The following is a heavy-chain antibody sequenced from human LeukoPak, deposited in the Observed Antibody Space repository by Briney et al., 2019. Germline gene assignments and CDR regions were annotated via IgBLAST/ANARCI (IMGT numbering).Heavy chain of an antibody. Sequence: SETLSLTCIVSGGSMSSYYWSWIRQPPGKGLEWIGFVYYSGRTNYNASLKSRVTMSVDTSKNQFSLMLRSVTAADTAVYYCVRETTTEYYDSSGYYRQTEVFDAWGQGTMVTVSS. CDR3: VRETTTEYYDSSGYYRQTEVFDA. J-gene: IGHJ3*01. CDR2: VYYSGRT. D-gene: IGHD3-22*01. CDR1: GGSMSSYY. V-gene: IGHV4-59*13.